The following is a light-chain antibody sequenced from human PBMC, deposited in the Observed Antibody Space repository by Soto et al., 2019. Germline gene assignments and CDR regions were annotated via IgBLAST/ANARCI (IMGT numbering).Light chain of an antibody. V-gene: IGKV3-20*01. Sequence: IALSKSPGIVSVSPLEVAALAVMGSQSLSNFFLAWYQQKPGQAPTLLIYNAFSRATGIPARFSGSGSGTDFTLTISSLEPEDSAVYYCQQYGSSPSTFGQGTRLEIK. CDR3: QQYGSSPST. J-gene: IGKJ5*01. CDR2: NAF. CDR1: QSLSNFF.